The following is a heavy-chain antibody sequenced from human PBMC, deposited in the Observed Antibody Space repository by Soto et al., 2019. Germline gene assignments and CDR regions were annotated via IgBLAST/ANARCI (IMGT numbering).Heavy chain of an antibody. CDR2: LSWNDAY. CDR3: VHMRRDYGGGFD. D-gene: IGHD3-10*01. Sequence: QITLKESGPPLVKPTQTLTLSCTFSGFSLSTSGVGVGWIRQTPRTALEWLALLSWNDAYRFWPSLRSRVTIASDTSQNQVVLTLTDMDPEYTSTYYCVHMRRDYGGGFDWGQGALGSVSS. V-gene: IGHV2-5*01. J-gene: IGHJ4*02. CDR1: GFSLSTSGVG.